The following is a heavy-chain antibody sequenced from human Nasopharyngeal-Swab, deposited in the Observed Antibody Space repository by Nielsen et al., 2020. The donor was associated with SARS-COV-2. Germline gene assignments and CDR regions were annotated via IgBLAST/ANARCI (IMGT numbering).Heavy chain of an antibody. CDR3: ARVGYCSSTSCYAAYYFDY. J-gene: IGHJ4*02. CDR2: IYYSGST. V-gene: IGHV4-59*01. D-gene: IGHD2-2*01. Sequence: ETLSLTCTVSGCSISSYYWSWIRQPPGKGLEWIGYIYYSGSTNYNPSLKSRVTISVDTSKNQFSLKLSSVTAADTAVYYCARVGYCSSTSCYAAYYFDYWGQGTLVTVSS. CDR1: GCSISSYY.